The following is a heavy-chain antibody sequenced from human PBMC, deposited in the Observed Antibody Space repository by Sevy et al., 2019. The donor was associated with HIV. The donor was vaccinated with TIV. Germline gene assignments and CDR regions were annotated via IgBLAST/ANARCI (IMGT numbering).Heavy chain of an antibody. Sequence: ASVKVSCKASGGTFGTYTISWLRQAPGQGLEWMGGIIPIFGTANYAQKFQGRVTITADESTSTAYMELSSLRSEDSAVYYCARERDITFGGGDAFDIWGQGTMVTVSS. CDR2: IIPIFGTA. CDR3: ARERDITFGGGDAFDI. J-gene: IGHJ3*02. CDR1: GGTFGTYT. D-gene: IGHD3-16*01. V-gene: IGHV1-69*13.